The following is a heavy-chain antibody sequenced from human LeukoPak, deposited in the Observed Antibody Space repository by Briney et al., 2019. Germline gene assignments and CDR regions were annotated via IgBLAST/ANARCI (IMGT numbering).Heavy chain of an antibody. CDR3: ARQTTGIYY. Sequence: TLETLSLTCTVSGGSISSSSYYWGWIRQPPGKGLEWIGSIYYSGSTYYNPSLKSRVTISVDTSKNQFSLKLSSVTAADTAVYYCARQTTGIYYWGQGTLVTVSS. CDR1: GGSISSSSYY. J-gene: IGHJ4*02. D-gene: IGHD1-1*01. CDR2: IYYSGST. V-gene: IGHV4-39*01.